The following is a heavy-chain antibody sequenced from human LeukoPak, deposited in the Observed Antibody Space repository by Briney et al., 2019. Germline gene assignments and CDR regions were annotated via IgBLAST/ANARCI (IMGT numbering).Heavy chain of an antibody. CDR1: GGSFSGYY. CDR3: AKSPPGGYSYGFDY. V-gene: IGHV4-34*01. D-gene: IGHD5-18*01. CDR2: INHSGST. Sequence: KPSETLSLTCAVYGGSFSGYYWSWIRQPPGKGLEWIGEINHSGSTNYNPSLKSRVTISVDTPKNQFSLKLNSVTAADTAVYYCAKSPPGGYSYGFDYWGQGTLVTVSS. J-gene: IGHJ4*02.